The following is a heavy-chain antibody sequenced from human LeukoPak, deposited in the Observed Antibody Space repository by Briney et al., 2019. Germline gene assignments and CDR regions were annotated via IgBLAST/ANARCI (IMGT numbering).Heavy chain of an antibody. CDR3: VRAPTPMTTVTTLGY. Sequence: GGSLRLSCAASGFTFSSYSMNWVRQAPGKGLEWVSSISSSSSYIYYADSVKGRFTISRDNSKNTLYLQMNSLRPEDTAVYYCVRAPTPMTTVTTLGYWGQGTLVTVSS. D-gene: IGHD4-17*01. CDR1: GFTFSSYS. J-gene: IGHJ4*02. V-gene: IGHV3-21*01. CDR2: ISSSSSYI.